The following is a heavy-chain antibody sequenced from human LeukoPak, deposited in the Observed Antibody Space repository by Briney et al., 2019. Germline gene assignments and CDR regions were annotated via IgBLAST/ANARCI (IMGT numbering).Heavy chain of an antibody. D-gene: IGHD6-19*01. Sequence: GGSLRLSCAASGFTFSSYAMSWVRQAPGKGLEWVSAISSSGSTIYYADSVKGRFTVSRDNAKNSLYLQMNSLRAEDTAVYHCARVGTSSSGYVDNWFDPWGQGTLVTVSS. J-gene: IGHJ5*02. CDR1: GFTFSSYA. V-gene: IGHV3-48*03. CDR2: ISSSGSTI. CDR3: ARVGTSSSGYVDNWFDP.